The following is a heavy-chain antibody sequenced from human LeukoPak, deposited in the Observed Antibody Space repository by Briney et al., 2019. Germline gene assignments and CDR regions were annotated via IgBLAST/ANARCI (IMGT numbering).Heavy chain of an antibody. CDR2: IYYSGST. D-gene: IGHD5-18*01. V-gene: IGHV4-59*01. Sequence: KASEPLSLPCTVSGGSLSSYHWSWLRQPPGKGLEWIGYIYYSGSTNYNPSLKSRVTISVDTSKNQFSLKLSSVTAADTAVYYCARTSGYSYGYGFDYWGQGTLVTVSS. CDR1: GGSLSSYH. J-gene: IGHJ4*02. CDR3: ARTSGYSYGYGFDY.